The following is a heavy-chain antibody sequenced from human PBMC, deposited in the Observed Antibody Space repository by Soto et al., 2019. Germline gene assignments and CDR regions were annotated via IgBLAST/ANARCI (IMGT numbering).Heavy chain of an antibody. J-gene: IGHJ6*02. CDR2: IYYSGST. CDR1: GGSISSYY. CDR3: ARFCFVSSGYYPQDYYYGMDV. V-gene: IGHV4-59*01. D-gene: IGHD3-22*01. Sequence: SETLSLTCTVSGGSISSYYWSWIRQPPGKGLEWIGYIYYSGSTNYNPSLKSRVTISVDTSKNQFSLKLSSVTAADTAVYYCARFCFVSSGYYPQDYYYGMDVWGQGTTVTVSS.